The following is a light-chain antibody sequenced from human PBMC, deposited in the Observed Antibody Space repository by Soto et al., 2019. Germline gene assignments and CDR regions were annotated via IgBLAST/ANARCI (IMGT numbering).Light chain of an antibody. V-gene: IGKV1-5*03. Sequence: DIQMTQSPSTLSASLGDRVTITCRASQSISSWLAWYQQKPGKAPRLLIYKASTLESGVPSRFSGSGSGTDFTLTISSLKPDDFATYYCQQYSTYWTFGQGTKVDIK. CDR1: QSISSW. J-gene: IGKJ1*01. CDR2: KAS. CDR3: QQYSTYWT.